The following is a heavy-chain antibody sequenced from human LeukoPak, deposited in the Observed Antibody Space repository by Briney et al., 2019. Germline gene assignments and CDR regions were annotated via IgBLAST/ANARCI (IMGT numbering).Heavy chain of an antibody. CDR3: ARDGYNFGYFDY. CDR1: GDSISSHY. CDR2: VYYNGGT. J-gene: IGHJ4*02. Sequence: SETLSLTCTVSGDSISSHYWSWIRQPPGKGLEWIGYVYYNGGTRSNPSLRTRLTISVDTSKTQFSLSLRSVTAADTDVYFCARDGYNFGYFDYWGQGILVTVSS. D-gene: IGHD5-24*01. V-gene: IGHV4-59*11.